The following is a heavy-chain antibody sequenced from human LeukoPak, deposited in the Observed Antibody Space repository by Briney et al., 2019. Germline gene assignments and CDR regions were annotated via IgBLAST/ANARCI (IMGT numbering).Heavy chain of an antibody. J-gene: IGHJ4*02. CDR2: IGASGGSGSST. CDR3: AKLLVGIVGATNFDY. D-gene: IGHD1-26*01. Sequence: GGSLRLSCAASGFTFSPYTMRWVRQASGKGLEWVSAIGASGGSGSSTYYADSVKGRFTISRDNSKNTLYLQMNSLRAEDTAVYYCAKLLVGIVGATNFDYWGQGTLVTVSS. V-gene: IGHV3-23*01. CDR1: GFTFSPYT.